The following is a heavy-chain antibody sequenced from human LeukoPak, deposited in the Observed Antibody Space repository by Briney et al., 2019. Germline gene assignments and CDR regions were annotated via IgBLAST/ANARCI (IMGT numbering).Heavy chain of an antibody. Sequence: PSQTLSLTCTVSGGSISSGGYYWSWIRQPAGKGLEWIGLISTSGSPNYNPSVKSRITMSVDTSKNQFSLRLTSVTAADTAVYFCARDLSTPPYNWFDPWGQETLVTVSS. CDR2: ISTSGSP. CDR3: ARDLSTPPYNWFDP. V-gene: IGHV4-61*02. D-gene: IGHD2-2*01. CDR1: GGSISSGGYY. J-gene: IGHJ5*02.